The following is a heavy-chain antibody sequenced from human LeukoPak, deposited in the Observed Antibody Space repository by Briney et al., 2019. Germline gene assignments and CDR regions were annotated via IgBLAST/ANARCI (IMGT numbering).Heavy chain of an antibody. CDR1: GGSISSYY. D-gene: IGHD6-6*01. Sequence: SETLSLTCTVSGGSISSYYWSWIRQPPGKGLEWIGYIYYGGSTNYNPSLKSRVTISVDTSKNQFSLKLSSVTAADTAVYYCARDGSIAARGGWFDPWGQGTLVTVSS. CDR2: IYYGGST. CDR3: ARDGSIAARGGWFDP. J-gene: IGHJ5*02. V-gene: IGHV4-59*01.